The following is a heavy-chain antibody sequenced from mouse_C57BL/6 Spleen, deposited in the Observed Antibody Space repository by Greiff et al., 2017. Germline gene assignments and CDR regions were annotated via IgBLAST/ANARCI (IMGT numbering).Heavy chain of an antibody. CDR3: ARPQSGYDEGAWFAY. Sequence: QVQLQQPGAELVMPGASVKLSCKASGYTFTSYWMHWVKQRPGQGLEWIGEIDPSDSYTNYNQKFKGKSTWTVDKSSSTAYMQLSSLTSEDSAVYYCARPQSGYDEGAWFAYWGQGTLVTVSA. J-gene: IGHJ3*01. D-gene: IGHD2-2*01. V-gene: IGHV1-69*01. CDR2: IDPSDSYT. CDR1: GYTFTSYW.